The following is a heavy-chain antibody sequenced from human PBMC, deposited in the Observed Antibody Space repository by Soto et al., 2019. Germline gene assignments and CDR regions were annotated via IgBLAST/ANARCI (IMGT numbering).Heavy chain of an antibody. CDR2: IYYSGST. CDR3: ARFGYSSSWYEPYYYGIAV. J-gene: IGHJ6*02. V-gene: IGHV4-59*08. D-gene: IGHD6-13*01. CDR1: GGSISSYY. Sequence: SETLSLTCTVSGGSISSYYWSWIRQPPGKGLEWIGYIYYSGSTNYNPSLKSRVTISVDTSKNQFSLKLSSVTAADTAVYYCARFGYSSSWYEPYYYGIAVWGQGTTVTVSS.